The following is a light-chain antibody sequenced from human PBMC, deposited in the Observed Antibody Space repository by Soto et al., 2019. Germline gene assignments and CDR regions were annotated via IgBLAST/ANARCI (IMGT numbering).Light chain of an antibody. CDR1: SSDIGHYNY. CDR2: EVS. Sequence: QSALTQPASVSGSPGQSITISCTGTSSDIGHYNYVSWYQQHPGKAPKLMIYEVSNRPSGVSNRFSGSKSGNTASLTISGLQAEDEADYYCSSYTSSSTVVFGGGTQLTVL. V-gene: IGLV2-14*01. CDR3: SSYTSSSTVV. J-gene: IGLJ2*01.